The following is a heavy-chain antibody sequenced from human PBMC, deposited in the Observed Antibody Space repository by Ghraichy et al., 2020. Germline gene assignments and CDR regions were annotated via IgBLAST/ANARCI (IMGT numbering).Heavy chain of an antibody. Sequence: TLSLTCTVSGGSISSSSYYWGWIRQPPGKGLEWIGSIYYSGSTYYNPSLKSRVTISVDTSKNQFSLKLSSVTAADTAVYYCARRSTTTTEPLTFDYWGQGTLVTVSS. CDR3: ARRSTTTTEPLTFDY. D-gene: IGHD1-14*01. CDR2: IYYSGST. V-gene: IGHV4-39*01. CDR1: GGSISSSSYY. J-gene: IGHJ4*02.